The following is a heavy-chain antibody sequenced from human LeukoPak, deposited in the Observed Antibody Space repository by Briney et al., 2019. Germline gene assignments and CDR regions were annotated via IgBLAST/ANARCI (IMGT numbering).Heavy chain of an antibody. CDR3: AKDNGYDDDAFDT. CDR1: GFTFSSNW. J-gene: IGHJ3*02. V-gene: IGHV3-23*01. D-gene: IGHD5-12*01. CDR2: ISGSGGST. Sequence: PGGSLRLSCVASGFTFSSNWMSWVRQAPGKGLEWVSAISGSGGSTYYADSVKGRFTISRDNSKNTLYLQMNSLRAEDTAVYYCAKDNGYDDDAFDTWGQGTMVTVSS.